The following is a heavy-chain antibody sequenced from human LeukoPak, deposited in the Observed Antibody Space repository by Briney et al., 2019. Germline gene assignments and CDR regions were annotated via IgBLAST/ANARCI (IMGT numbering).Heavy chain of an antibody. V-gene: IGHV3-23*01. Sequence: PGGSLRLSCVASGFTFSNYAMSWVRQAPGKGREWVSAITGSGTNRYYADSLKGRVTTSRDNSKNTVFLQMNSLRHEDTAIYYCVIWGDYDVLTGYYVPDYWGQGTLVTVAS. D-gene: IGHD3-9*01. CDR2: ITGSGTNR. CDR1: GFTFSNYA. J-gene: IGHJ4*02. CDR3: VIWGDYDVLTGYYVPDY.